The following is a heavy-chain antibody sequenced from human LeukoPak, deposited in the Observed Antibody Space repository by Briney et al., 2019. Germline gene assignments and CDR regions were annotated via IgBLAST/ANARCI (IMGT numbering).Heavy chain of an antibody. V-gene: IGHV3-21*01. J-gene: IGHJ3*01. CDR3: ARVKEASAFDV. Sequence: GGSLRLSCAASGFSFNTYSMNWVRLASGKGLEWVSSISSSSNYKKYADLVKGRFTIPRDNAKNSLYLQMNSLRAEDTAVYYCARVKEASAFDVWGQGTMVTVSS. CDR1: GFSFNTYS. CDR2: ISSSSNYK. D-gene: IGHD5-12*01.